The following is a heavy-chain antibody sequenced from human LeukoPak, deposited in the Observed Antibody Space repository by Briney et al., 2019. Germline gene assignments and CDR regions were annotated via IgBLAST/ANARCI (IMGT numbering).Heavy chain of an antibody. Sequence: GSLRLSCAASGFTFSSYSMNWVRQPPGKGLEWIGYIYYSGNTNYNPSLKSRVTISVDTSKNQFSLKLSSVTAADTAVYYCARGGRGPFDAFDIWGQGTMVTVSS. V-gene: IGHV4-59*01. CDR1: GFTFSSYS. CDR3: ARGGRGPFDAFDI. D-gene: IGHD3-10*01. CDR2: IYYSGNT. J-gene: IGHJ3*02.